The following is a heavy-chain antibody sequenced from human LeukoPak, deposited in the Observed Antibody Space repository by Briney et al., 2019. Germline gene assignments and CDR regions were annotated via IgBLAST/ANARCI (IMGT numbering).Heavy chain of an antibody. J-gene: IGHJ4*02. V-gene: IGHV3-23*01. CDR2: ISGSGDNT. CDR3: AKGSYYDSSGSFYFDY. Sequence: GGSLRLSCAASGFTFSSYAMSWVRQALGKGLEWVLGISGSGDNTYYADSVKGRFTISRDNSKNTLYVQVNSLGTEDTAAYYCAKGSYYDSSGSFYFDYWGQGTLVTVSS. D-gene: IGHD3-22*01. CDR1: GFTFSSYA.